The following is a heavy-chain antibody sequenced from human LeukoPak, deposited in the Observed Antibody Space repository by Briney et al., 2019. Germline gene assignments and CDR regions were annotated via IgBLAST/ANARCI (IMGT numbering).Heavy chain of an antibody. J-gene: IGHJ4*02. Sequence: PSETLSLTCTVSGGSISSYYWSWIRQPPGKGLEWIGNIYYSGSTNYNPSLKCRVTISVDTSKNQFSLKLSSVTAADTAVYYCARSYAYDYPPTAYWGQGTLVTVSS. CDR2: IYYSGST. CDR3: ARSYAYDYPPTAY. CDR1: GGSISSYY. V-gene: IGHV4-59*01. D-gene: IGHD3-16*01.